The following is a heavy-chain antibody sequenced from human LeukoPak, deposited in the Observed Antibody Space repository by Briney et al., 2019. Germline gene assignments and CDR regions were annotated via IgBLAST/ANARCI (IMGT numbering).Heavy chain of an antibody. CDR3: AKDRLPAVRGVDY. CDR1: GFTFSSYA. CDR2: ISGSGGTT. J-gene: IGHJ4*02. V-gene: IGHV3-23*01. D-gene: IGHD3-10*01. Sequence: GGSLILSCAASGFTFSSYAMSWVRQAPGKGLEWVSAISGSGGTTYYADSVKGRFTLSRDNSKNTLYLQMNSLRVEDTAVYYCAKDRLPAVRGVDYWGQGTLVTVSS.